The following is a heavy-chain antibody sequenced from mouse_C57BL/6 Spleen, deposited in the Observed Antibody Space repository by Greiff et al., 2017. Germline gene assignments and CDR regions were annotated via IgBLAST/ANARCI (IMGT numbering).Heavy chain of an antibody. CDR3: ARAGVVGYFDY. CDR2: ISYSGST. Sequence: EVKLMESGPGMVKPSQSLSLTCTVTGYSITSGYVWHWIRHFPGNKLEWMGYISYSGSTNYNPSLKSRISLTHDTSKNHFFLKLNSVTTEDTATYYCARAGVVGYFDYWGQGTTLTVSS. J-gene: IGHJ2*01. CDR1: GYSITSGYV. V-gene: IGHV3-1*01. D-gene: IGHD1-1*01.